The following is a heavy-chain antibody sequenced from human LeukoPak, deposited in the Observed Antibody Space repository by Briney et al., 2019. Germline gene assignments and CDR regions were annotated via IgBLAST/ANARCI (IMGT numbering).Heavy chain of an antibody. D-gene: IGHD3-9*01. CDR1: GFTFSSYA. J-gene: IGHJ4*02. CDR2: ISGSGGST. CDR3: AKGSIYDILTGYHFDY. V-gene: IGHV3-23*01. Sequence: GGSLRLSCAASGFTFSSYAMSWVRQAPGKGLEWVSAISGSGGSTYYADSVKGRSTISRDNSKNTLYLQMNSLRAEDTAVYYCAKGSIYDILTGYHFDYWGQGTLVTVSS.